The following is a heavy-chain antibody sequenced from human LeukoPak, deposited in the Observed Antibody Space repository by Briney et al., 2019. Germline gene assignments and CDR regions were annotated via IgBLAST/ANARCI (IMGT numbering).Heavy chain of an antibody. V-gene: IGHV4-34*01. Sequence: SETLSLTCAVYGGSFSGYYWSWIRQPPGEGLEWIGEINHSGSTNYNPSLKSRVTISVDTSKNQFSLKLSSVTAADTAVYYCARGTSLENGMDVWGQGTTVTVSS. J-gene: IGHJ6*02. CDR1: GGSFSGYY. CDR2: INHSGST. CDR3: ARGTSLENGMDV.